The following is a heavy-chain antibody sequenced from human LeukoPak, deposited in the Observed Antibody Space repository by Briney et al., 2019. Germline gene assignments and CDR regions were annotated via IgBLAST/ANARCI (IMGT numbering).Heavy chain of an antibody. CDR2: IDPSDSYT. Sequence: GESLKISCKGSGYSFTSDWISWVRQMPGKGLEWMGRIDPSDSYTNYSPSFQGHVTISADKSISTAYLQWSSLKASDTAMYYCATTTPRDGYNSYWGQGTLVTVSS. D-gene: IGHD5-24*01. CDR1: GYSFTSDW. V-gene: IGHV5-10-1*01. J-gene: IGHJ4*02. CDR3: ATTTPRDGYNSY.